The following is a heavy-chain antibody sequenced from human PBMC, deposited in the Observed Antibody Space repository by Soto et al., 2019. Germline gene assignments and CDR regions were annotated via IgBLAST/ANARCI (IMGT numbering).Heavy chain of an antibody. CDR2: ISGSGVDT. CDR1: GFTFSSYG. V-gene: IGHV3-23*01. D-gene: IGHD2-21*02. J-gene: IGHJ4*02. Sequence: EVQMLQSGGGSVQPGGYLRLSCEASGFTFSSYGMTWVRQAPGKGLEWVAGISGSGVDTIYADSVKGRFIIARDNSKNKMYLQMNNLSVEDMAVYFCAKGGAYCYGDCTRAHWGQGTLVTVSS. CDR3: AKGGAYCYGDCTRAH.